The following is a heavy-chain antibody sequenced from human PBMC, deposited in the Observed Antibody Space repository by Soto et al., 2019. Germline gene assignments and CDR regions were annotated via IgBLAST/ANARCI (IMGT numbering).Heavy chain of an antibody. Sequence: PSETLSLTCAVSGGSISSNNWWSWFRQPPGKGLEWIGEISHSGSTNYSPSLRSRVTMSLDKSENQFFLKLISVTAADSAMYYCARQSGSYYAHWGQGTLVTVSS. J-gene: IGHJ4*02. CDR3: ARQSGSYYAH. CDR1: GGSISSNNW. CDR2: ISHSGST. D-gene: IGHD1-26*01. V-gene: IGHV4-4*02.